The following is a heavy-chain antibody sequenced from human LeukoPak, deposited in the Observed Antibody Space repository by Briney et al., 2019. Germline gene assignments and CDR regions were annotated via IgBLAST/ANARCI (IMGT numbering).Heavy chain of an antibody. CDR1: GFTFSSYA. Sequence: GGSLRLSCAASGFTFSSYAMSWVRQAPGKGLEWVSAISGSGGSTYYADSVKGRFTISRDNSKNTLYLQMNSLRAEDTAVYYCAKEKVHHLVFPTEDDYWGQGTLVTVSS. J-gene: IGHJ4*02. CDR2: ISGSGGST. D-gene: IGHD6-13*01. CDR3: AKEKVHHLVFPTEDDY. V-gene: IGHV3-23*01.